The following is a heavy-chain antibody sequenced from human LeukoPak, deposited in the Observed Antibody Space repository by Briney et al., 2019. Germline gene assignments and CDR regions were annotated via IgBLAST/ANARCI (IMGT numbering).Heavy chain of an antibody. J-gene: IGHJ4*02. V-gene: IGHV1-2*02. Sequence: ASVKVSCKASGYTFTGYYMHWVQQAPGQGLEWMGWINPNSGGTNYAQKFQGRVTMTRDTSISTAYMELSRLRSDDTAVYYCARDYYYDSSGYYYPAFDYWGQGTLVTVSS. D-gene: IGHD3-22*01. CDR3: ARDYYYDSSGYYYPAFDY. CDR1: GYTFTGYY. CDR2: INPNSGGT.